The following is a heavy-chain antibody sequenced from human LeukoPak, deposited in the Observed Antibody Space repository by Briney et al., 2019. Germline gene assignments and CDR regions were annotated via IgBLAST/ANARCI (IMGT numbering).Heavy chain of an antibody. CDR2: ISGSGGST. CDR1: GFTFSSYG. J-gene: IGHJ4*02. V-gene: IGHV3-23*01. D-gene: IGHD3-22*01. CDR3: AYSPRYYYDSSGHQGRSDY. Sequence: GGTLRLSCAASGFTFSSYGMSWVRQAPGKGLEWVSAISGSGGSTYYADSVKGRFTISRDNSKNTLYLQMNSLRAEDTAVYYCAYSPRYYYDSSGHQGRSDYWGQGTLVTVSS.